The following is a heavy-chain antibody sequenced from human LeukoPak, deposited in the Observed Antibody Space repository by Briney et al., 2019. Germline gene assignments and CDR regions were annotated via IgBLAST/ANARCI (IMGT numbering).Heavy chain of an antibody. V-gene: IGHV4-28*01. D-gene: IGHD3-10*01. CDR2: IYYSGST. J-gene: IGHJ3*02. Sequence: PSDTLSLTCAVSGYSISSSNWWGWIRQPPGKGLEWIGYIYYSGSTYYNPSLKSRVTMSVDTSKNQFSLKLSSVTAVDTAVYYCARSRMVRGATDAFDILGQGTMVTVSS. CDR3: ARSRMVRGATDAFDI. CDR1: GYSISSSNW.